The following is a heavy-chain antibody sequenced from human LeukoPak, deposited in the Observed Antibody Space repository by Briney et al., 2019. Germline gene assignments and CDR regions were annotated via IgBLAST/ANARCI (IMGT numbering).Heavy chain of an antibody. CDR2: IIPILGIA. Sequence: ASVKVSCKASGYTFTSYGISWVRQAPGQGLEWMGRIIPILGIANYAQKFQGRVTITADKSTSTAYMELSSLRSEDTAVYYCARHPYYGAHAGWYFDLWGRGTLVTVSS. J-gene: IGHJ2*01. CDR1: GYTFTSYG. D-gene: IGHD4-17*01. V-gene: IGHV1-69*04. CDR3: ARHPYYGAHAGWYFDL.